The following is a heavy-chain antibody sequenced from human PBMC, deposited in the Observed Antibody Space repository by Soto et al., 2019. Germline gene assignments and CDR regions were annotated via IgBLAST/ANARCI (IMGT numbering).Heavy chain of an antibody. J-gene: IGHJ3*02. CDR1: GFTFSSYA. V-gene: IGHV3-23*01. CDR2: ISGSGGST. Sequence: EVQLLESGGGLVQPGGSLRLSCAASGFTFSSYAMSGVRQAPGKGLEWVSAISGSGGSTYYADSVKGRFTISRDKSKSTRDLQRNSRRAEDTAGYYCAKRAFDMWGQGTMVTVSS. CDR3: AKRAFDM.